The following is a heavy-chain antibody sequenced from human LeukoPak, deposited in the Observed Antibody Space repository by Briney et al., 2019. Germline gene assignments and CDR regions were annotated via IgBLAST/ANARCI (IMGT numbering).Heavy chain of an antibody. Sequence: PGGSLRLSCAASGFTFSSYAMSWVRQAPGKGLEWVSAISGSGGSTYYADSVKGRFTISRDNSKNTLYLQMNSLRAEDTAVYYCAKAAWSDCSGGSCYRELFDPWGQGTLVTVSS. D-gene: IGHD2-15*01. J-gene: IGHJ5*02. CDR2: ISGSGGST. CDR3: AKAAWSDCSGGSCYRELFDP. CDR1: GFTFSSYA. V-gene: IGHV3-23*01.